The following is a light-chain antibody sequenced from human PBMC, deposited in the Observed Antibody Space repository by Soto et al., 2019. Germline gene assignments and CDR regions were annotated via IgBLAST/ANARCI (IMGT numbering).Light chain of an antibody. J-gene: IGKJ1*01. Sequence: EIVLTQSPGTLSLSPGERVTLSCRASQSLNNKNLNWFQQKTGQSPRLLIYGASRRATGIPDRFSGSGSGTDFTLTISRQEAEDFAVYFGQQYVRSVWTFGQGTKLEIK. CDR1: QSLNNKN. CDR2: GAS. V-gene: IGKV3-20*01. CDR3: QQYVRSVWT.